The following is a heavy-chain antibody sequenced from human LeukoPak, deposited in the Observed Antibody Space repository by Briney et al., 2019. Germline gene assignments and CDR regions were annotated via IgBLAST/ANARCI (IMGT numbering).Heavy chain of an antibody. CDR2: IYYTGST. Sequence: SETLSLTCTVSGGSLSSGNNCWGWIRQPPGTGLEWIGTIYYTGSTYYNPSLKSRVTISVDASKNQFSLKLTSVTAADTAVYYCARLVCGGGSCPAEVDYWGQGTLVTVSS. CDR1: GGSLSSGNNC. J-gene: IGHJ4*02. CDR3: ARLVCGGGSCPAEVDY. V-gene: IGHV4-39*01. D-gene: IGHD2-15*01.